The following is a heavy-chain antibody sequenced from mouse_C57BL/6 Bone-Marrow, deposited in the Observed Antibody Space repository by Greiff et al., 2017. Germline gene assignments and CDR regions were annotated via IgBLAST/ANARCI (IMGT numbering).Heavy chain of an antibody. CDR3: TNYGKGY. V-gene: IGHV14-4*01. CDR1: GFNIKDDY. Sequence: VQLQQSGAELVRPGASVKLSCTASGFNIKDDYMHWVKQRPEQGLEWIGWIDPENGDTEYASKFQGKATITADTSSNTAYLQPSSLTSEDTAVYYCTNYGKGYWGQGTTLTVSS. J-gene: IGHJ2*01. CDR2: IDPENGDT. D-gene: IGHD2-1*01.